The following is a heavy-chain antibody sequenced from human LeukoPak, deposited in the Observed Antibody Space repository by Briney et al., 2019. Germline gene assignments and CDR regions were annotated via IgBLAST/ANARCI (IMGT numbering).Heavy chain of an antibody. V-gene: IGHV4-39*01. Sequence: PSETLSLTCTVSGGSISSSSYYWGWIRQPPGKGLEWIGSLYYSGSTYYNPSLKSRVTISVDTSKNQFSLKLSSVTAADTAVYYCARGAYVFDYWGQGTLVTVSS. J-gene: IGHJ4*02. CDR2: LYYSGST. CDR3: ARGAYVFDY. CDR1: GGSISSSSYY. D-gene: IGHD3-16*01.